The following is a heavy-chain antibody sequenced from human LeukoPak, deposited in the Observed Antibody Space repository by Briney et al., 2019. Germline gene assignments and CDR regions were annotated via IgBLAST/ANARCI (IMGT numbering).Heavy chain of an antibody. CDR2: ISSSGSTI. CDR3: ARGGYCSSTSCLD. D-gene: IGHD2-2*01. V-gene: IGHV3-48*03. J-gene: IGHJ4*02. CDR1: GFTFRSYE. Sequence: PGGSLRLSCAASGFTFRSYEMNWVRQAPGKGLEWVAYISSSGSTIYYADSVKGRFTISRDNAKNSLYLQMNSLRAEDTAVYYCARGGYCSSTSCLDWGQGTLVTVSS.